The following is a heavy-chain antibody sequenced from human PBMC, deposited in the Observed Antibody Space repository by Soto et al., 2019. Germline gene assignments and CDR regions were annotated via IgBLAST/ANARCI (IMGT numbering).Heavy chain of an antibody. CDR3: ARDISITIFGPLGPYYSGMDV. Sequence: GGSLRLSCAASGFTFSSYSMNWVRQAPGKGLEWVAVIWYDESNKYYADSVKGRFTISRDNSKNTLYLQMNSLRAEDTAVYYCARDISITIFGPLGPYYSGMDVWGQGTTVTVS. V-gene: IGHV3-33*08. J-gene: IGHJ6*02. D-gene: IGHD3-3*01. CDR1: GFTFSSYS. CDR2: IWYDESNK.